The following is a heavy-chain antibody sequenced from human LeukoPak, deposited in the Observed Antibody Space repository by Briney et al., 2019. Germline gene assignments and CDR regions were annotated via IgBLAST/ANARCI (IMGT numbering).Heavy chain of an antibody. J-gene: IGHJ4*02. V-gene: IGHV4-59*01. CDR2: IYYSGST. D-gene: IGHD1-26*01. CDR1: GGSISSYY. CDR3: ARDMGYSGSYFDY. Sequence: SETLSLTCAVSGGSISSYYWSWIRQPPGKGLEWIGYIYYSGSTNYNPSLKSRVTISVDTSKNQFSLKLSSMTAADTAVYYCARDMGYSGSYFDYWGQGTLVTVSS.